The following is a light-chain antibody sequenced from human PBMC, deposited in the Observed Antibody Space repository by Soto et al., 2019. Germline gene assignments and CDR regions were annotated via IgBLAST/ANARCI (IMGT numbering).Light chain of an antibody. J-gene: IGLJ1*01. Sequence: QSARSQPPSASLTPGQRVTISCSGSSSNVGGNPVNWYQHVPTTAPKLLIYTNTQRPSGVPDRFSGSKSGTSASLAISGLQSEDEADYYCASWDDSLNGPVFGTGTKVTVL. V-gene: IGLV1-44*01. CDR2: TNT. CDR1: SSNVGGNP. CDR3: ASWDDSLNGPV.